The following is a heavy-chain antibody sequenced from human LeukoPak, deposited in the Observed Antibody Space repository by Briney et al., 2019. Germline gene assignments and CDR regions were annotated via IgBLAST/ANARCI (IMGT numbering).Heavy chain of an antibody. CDR2: INWNGGST. Sequence: GGSLRLSCAASGFTFDDYGMSWVRQAPGKGLEWVSGINWNGGSTGYADSVKGRFTISRDNAKNSLYLQMNSLRAEDTALYYCARCGGFDWLLMPQDYWGQGTLVTVSS. V-gene: IGHV3-20*04. CDR3: ARCGGFDWLLMPQDY. D-gene: IGHD3-9*01. CDR1: GFTFDDYG. J-gene: IGHJ4*02.